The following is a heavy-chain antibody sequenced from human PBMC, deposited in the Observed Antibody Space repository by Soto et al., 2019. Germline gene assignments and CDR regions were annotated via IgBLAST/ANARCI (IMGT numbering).Heavy chain of an antibody. CDR1: GGSFSSYG. CDR2: MIPIFGTA. J-gene: IGHJ6*02. V-gene: IGHV1-69*13. D-gene: IGHD3-3*01. CDR3: ARTSASLFLEWAIYYYGMDV. Sequence: SVKVSCKASGGSFSSYGISWVRQAPGQGQEWMGGMIPIFGTANYAQKFQGRVTITADESTSTAYMELSSLRSEDTAVYYCARTSASLFLEWAIYYYGMDVWGQGTTVTVSS.